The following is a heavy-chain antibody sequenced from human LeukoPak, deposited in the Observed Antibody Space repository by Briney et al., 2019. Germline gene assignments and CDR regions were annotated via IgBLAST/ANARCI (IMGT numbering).Heavy chain of an antibody. CDR3: ARKWIQLWLPVWRLDP. CDR2: IDHSGST. Sequence: SETLSLTCPVSGYSISSGYYWGWIRQPPGKGLEWTGSIDHSGSTYYNPSLKSRITISVDTSKNQFSLKLSSVTAADTAVYYCARKWIQLWLPVWRLDPWGQGTLVTVSS. V-gene: IGHV4-38-2*01. J-gene: IGHJ5*02. CDR1: GYSISSGYY. D-gene: IGHD5-18*01.